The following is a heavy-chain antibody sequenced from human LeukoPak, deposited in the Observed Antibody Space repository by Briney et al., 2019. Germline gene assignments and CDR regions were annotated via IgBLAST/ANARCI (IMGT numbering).Heavy chain of an antibody. V-gene: IGHV3-49*04. D-gene: IGHD1-26*01. CDR1: GFTFGDYA. CDR2: IRSKAYGGTT. CDR3: TRGFGRYLRELSSPDY. J-gene: IGHJ4*02. Sequence: GGSLRLSCTASGFTFGDYAMSWVRQAPGKGLEWVGFIRSKAYGGTTEYAASVKGRFTISRDDSKSIAYLQMNSLKTEDTAVYYCTRGFGRYLRELSSPDYWGQGTLVTVSS.